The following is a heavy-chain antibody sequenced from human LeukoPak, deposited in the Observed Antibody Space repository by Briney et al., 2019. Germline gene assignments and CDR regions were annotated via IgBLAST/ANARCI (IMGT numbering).Heavy chain of an antibody. J-gene: IGHJ3*02. D-gene: IGHD3-16*02. CDR3: ARETMITFGGVIADAFDI. Sequence: SETLSLTCTVSGGSISSSSYYWSWIRQPAGKGLEWIGRIYTSGSTNYNPSLKSRVTISVDTSKNQFSLKLSSVTAADTAVYYCARETMITFGGVIADAFDIWGQGTMVTVSS. V-gene: IGHV4-61*02. CDR1: GGSISSSSYY. CDR2: IYTSGST.